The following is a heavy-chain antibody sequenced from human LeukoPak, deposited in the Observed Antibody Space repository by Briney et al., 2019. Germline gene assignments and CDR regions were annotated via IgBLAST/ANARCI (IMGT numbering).Heavy chain of an antibody. CDR1: GGSFSGYY. V-gene: IGHV4-34*01. Sequence: SETLSLTCAVYGGSFSGYYWSWIRQPPGKGLEWIGEINHSGSTNYNPSLKSRVTISVDTSKNQFSLKLSSVTAADTAVYYCARHNWGGGFDYWGQGTLVTVSS. CDR2: INHSGST. CDR3: ARHNWGGGFDY. D-gene: IGHD3-16*01. J-gene: IGHJ4*02.